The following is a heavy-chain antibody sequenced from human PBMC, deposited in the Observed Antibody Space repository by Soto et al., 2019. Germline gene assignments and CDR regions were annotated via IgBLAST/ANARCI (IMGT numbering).Heavy chain of an antibody. CDR1: GYTFTSYA. CDR2: IIPIFGTA. CDR3: ARDNGYYYDSSGYYPNWFDP. V-gene: IGHV1-69*13. J-gene: IGHJ5*02. D-gene: IGHD3-22*01. Sequence: GASVKVSCKASGYTFTSYAISWVRQAPGQGLEWMGGIIPIFGTANYAQKFQGRVTITADESTSTAYMELSSLRSEDTAVYYCARDNGYYYDSSGYYPNWFDPWGQGTLVTVSS.